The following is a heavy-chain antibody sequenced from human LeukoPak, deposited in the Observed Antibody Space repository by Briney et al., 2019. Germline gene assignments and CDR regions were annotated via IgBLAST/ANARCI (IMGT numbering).Heavy chain of an antibody. CDR2: ISRTSTYI. CDR1: GFTFSSSR. CDR3: AREIEVAGDAFDI. Sequence: PGGSLRLSCTASGFTFSSSRMNWVRQAPGEGLEWVSSISRTSTYIYYADPVKGRFTISRDNTKNSLFLQMNNLRAEDTAVYYCAREIEVAGDAFDIWGQGTMVTVSS. V-gene: IGHV3-21*01. J-gene: IGHJ3*02. D-gene: IGHD6-19*01.